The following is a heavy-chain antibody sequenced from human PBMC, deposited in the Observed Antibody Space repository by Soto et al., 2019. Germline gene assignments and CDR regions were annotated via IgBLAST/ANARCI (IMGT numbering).Heavy chain of an antibody. J-gene: IGHJ6*02. V-gene: IGHV3-33*01. CDR2: IWYDGSNK. CDR3: ARGPYFVASRSSWSIDYYYGMDV. D-gene: IGHD6-13*01. Sequence: HPGGSLRLSCAASGFTFSSYGMHWVRQAPGKGLEWVAVIWYDGSNKYYADSVKGRFTISRDNSKNTLYLQMNSLRAEDTAVYYCARGPYFVASRSSWSIDYYYGMDVWGQGTTVTVSS. CDR1: GFTFSSYG.